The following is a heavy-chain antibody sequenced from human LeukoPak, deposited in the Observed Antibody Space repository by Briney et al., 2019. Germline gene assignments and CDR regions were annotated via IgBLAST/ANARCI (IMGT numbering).Heavy chain of an antibody. J-gene: IGHJ4*02. V-gene: IGHV4-38-2*02. Sequence: SETLSLTCAVSGYSISSGYYWGWIRQAPVKGLEWIGSIYTSGSTNYDPSLKSRVTISVDTSKNQFSLKLSSVTAADTAVYYCARDRYSGSSPYFDYWGQGTLVTVSS. CDR2: IYTSGST. D-gene: IGHD1-26*01. CDR1: GYSISSGYY. CDR3: ARDRYSGSSPYFDY.